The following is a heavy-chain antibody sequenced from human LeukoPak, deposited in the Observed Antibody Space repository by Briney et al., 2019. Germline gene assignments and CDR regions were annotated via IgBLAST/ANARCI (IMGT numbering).Heavy chain of an antibody. Sequence: GGSLRLSYAASGFTVSSNHMSWVRQAPGKGLEWVSVIYSGGSAYSADSVKGRFTISKDNSKNTLYLQMNSLRAEDTAVYYCARVAEAGYFDYWGQGTLVTVSS. D-gene: IGHD6-19*01. CDR3: ARVAEAGYFDY. J-gene: IGHJ4*02. CDR2: IYSGGSA. V-gene: IGHV3-53*01. CDR1: GFTVSSNH.